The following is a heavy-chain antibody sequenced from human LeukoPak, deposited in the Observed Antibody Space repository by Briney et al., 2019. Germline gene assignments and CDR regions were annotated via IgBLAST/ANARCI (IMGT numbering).Heavy chain of an antibody. V-gene: IGHV4-34*01. CDR1: GGSFSGYY. CDR3: ARMFIAAAGSGGDAFDI. J-gene: IGHJ3*02. D-gene: IGHD6-13*01. Sequence: KPSETLSLTCAVYGGSFSGYYWSWIRQPPGKGLEWIGEINHSGSTNYNPSLKSRVTISVDTSKNQFSLKLSSVTAADTAVYYCARMFIAAAGSGGDAFDIWGQGTMVTVSS. CDR2: INHSGST.